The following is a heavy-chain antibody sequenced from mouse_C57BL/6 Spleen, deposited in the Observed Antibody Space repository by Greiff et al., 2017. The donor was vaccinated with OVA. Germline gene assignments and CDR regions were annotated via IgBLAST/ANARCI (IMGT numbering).Heavy chain of an antibody. V-gene: IGHV1-61*01. D-gene: IGHD3-2*02. CDR3: ARNKYSGYFDY. CDR1: GYTFTSYW. CDR2: IYPSDSET. Sequence: VKLMESGAELVRPGSSVKLSCKASGYTFTSYWMDWVKQRPGQGLEWIGNIYPSDSETHYNQKFKDKATLTVDKSSSTAYMQLSSLTSEDSAVYYCARNKYSGYFDYWGQGTTLTVSS. J-gene: IGHJ2*01.